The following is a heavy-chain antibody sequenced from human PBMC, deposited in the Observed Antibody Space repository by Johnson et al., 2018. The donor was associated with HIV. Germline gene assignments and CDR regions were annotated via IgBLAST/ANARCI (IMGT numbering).Heavy chain of an antibody. V-gene: IGHV3-53*01. CDR2: IYSGGGT. CDR1: GFTVSSNY. J-gene: IGHJ3*02. CDR3: AKDRGSPGIPAAFDI. D-gene: IGHD1-26*01. Sequence: VQLVEFGGGLIQPGGSLRLSCAASGFTVSSNYMSWVRQAPGKGLEWVSVIYSGGGTYYADPVKGRFTIPRDNSKNTLYLQMNGQRAEDPAVYHCAKDRGSPGIPAAFDIWGQGTMVTVSS.